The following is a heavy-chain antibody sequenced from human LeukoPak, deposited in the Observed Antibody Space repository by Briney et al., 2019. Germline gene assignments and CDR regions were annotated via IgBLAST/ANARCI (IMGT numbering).Heavy chain of an antibody. J-gene: IGHJ4*02. CDR3: AKTEGRVDY. CDR2: ISGSGGKT. V-gene: IGHV3-23*01. CDR1: GFTFSSYA. Sequence: PGGSLRLSCAASGFTFSSYAMSWVRQAPGKGLEWVSDISGSGGKTYYADSVKGRFTISRDNSKNTLYLQMNTLRAEDTAVYYCAKTEGRVDYWGQGTLVTVSS.